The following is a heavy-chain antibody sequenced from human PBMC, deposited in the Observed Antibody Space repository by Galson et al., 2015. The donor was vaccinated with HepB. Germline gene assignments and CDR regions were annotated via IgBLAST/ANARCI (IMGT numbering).Heavy chain of an antibody. D-gene: IGHD6-19*01. CDR1: GFTFDDYA. Sequence: SLRLSCAASGFTFDDYAMHWVRQAPGKGLEWVSGISWNSGSIGYADSVKGRFTISRDNAKNSLYLQMNSLRAEDTALYYCAKASGWYYYYGMDVWGQGTTVTVSS. V-gene: IGHV3-9*01. J-gene: IGHJ6*02. CDR2: ISWNSGSI. CDR3: AKASGWYYYYGMDV.